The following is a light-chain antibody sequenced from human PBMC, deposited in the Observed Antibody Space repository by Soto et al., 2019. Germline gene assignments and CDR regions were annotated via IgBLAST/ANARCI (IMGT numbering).Light chain of an antibody. Sequence: EVLLTQSPGTLSLSPGEIASLSCMASQSVSSSYLAWYQQRPGQPPRILIFGASGRATGIPDRFSGSGSGTDFTLTISRLEPEDFAVYYCQQHGRSPWMFGQRTNVDIK. J-gene: IGKJ1*01. V-gene: IGKV3-20*01. CDR3: QQHGRSPWM. CDR1: QSVSSSY. CDR2: GAS.